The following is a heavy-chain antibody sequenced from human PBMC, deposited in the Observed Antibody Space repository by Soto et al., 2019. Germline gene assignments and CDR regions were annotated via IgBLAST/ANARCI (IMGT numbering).Heavy chain of an antibody. Sequence: SGPTLVKPTQTLTLTCTFSGFSLSTSGVGVGWIRQPPGKALEWLALIYWDDDKRYSPSLKSRLTITKDTSKNQVVLTMTNMDPVDTATYYCAHAPGDEWLVPGVFDYWGQGTLVTVSS. CDR3: AHAPGDEWLVPGVFDY. J-gene: IGHJ4*02. CDR2: IYWDDDK. CDR1: GFSLSTSGVG. D-gene: IGHD6-19*01. V-gene: IGHV2-5*02.